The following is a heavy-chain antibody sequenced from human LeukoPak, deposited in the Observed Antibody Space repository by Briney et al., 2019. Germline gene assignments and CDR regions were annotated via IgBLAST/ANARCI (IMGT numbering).Heavy chain of an antibody. D-gene: IGHD4-17*01. V-gene: IGHV6-1*01. CDR3: ARGRVTTIANYYYYYIDV. CDR2: TYYRSKWYN. Sequence: SQTLSLTCAISGDSVSSNSAAWTWIRQSPSRGLEWLGRTYYRSKWYNDYEVSVQSRITINPDTSKNQFSLQLNSVTPGDTAVYYCARGRVTTIANYYYYYIDVWGKGTTVTVSS. CDR1: GDSVSSNSAA. J-gene: IGHJ6*03.